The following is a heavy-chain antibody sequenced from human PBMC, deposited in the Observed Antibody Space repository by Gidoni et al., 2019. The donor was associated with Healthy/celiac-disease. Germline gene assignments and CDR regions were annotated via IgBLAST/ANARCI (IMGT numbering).Heavy chain of an antibody. Sequence: QVQLQESGPGLVKPSQTLSLTCTVSGGSISSGGYYWRWIRQHQGKGLEWIGYHYYSGSTYYNPALKSRVAISVDTSKNQFSLKLSSVTAAYTAVYYCAREGIVVYGMDVWGQGTTVTVSS. V-gene: IGHV4-31*03. D-gene: IGHD3-22*01. CDR3: AREGIVVYGMDV. CDR2: HYYSGST. CDR1: GGSISSGGYY. J-gene: IGHJ6*02.